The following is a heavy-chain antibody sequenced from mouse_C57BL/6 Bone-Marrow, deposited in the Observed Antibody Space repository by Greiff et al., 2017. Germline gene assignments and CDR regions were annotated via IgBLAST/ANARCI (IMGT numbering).Heavy chain of an antibody. CDR2: IDPSDSYT. J-gene: IGHJ2*01. Sequence: QVQLQQPGAELVKPGASVKLSCKASGYTFTSYWMQWVKQRPGHGLEWIGEIDPSDSYTNYNQTFKGKATLTVATSSSTAYMQLSSLTSEDSAVYYCARFGLGSDYWGQGTTLTVSS. CDR1: GYTFTSYW. D-gene: IGHD3-3*01. V-gene: IGHV1-50*01. CDR3: ARFGLGSDY.